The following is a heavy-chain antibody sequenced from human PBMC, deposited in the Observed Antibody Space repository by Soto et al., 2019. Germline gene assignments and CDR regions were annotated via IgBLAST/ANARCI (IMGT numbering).Heavy chain of an antibody. Sequence: GGSLRLSCVASGFTFSSYWMSWVRQAPGQGLEWVANIKQDGSEKFYLDSVKGRFTISRDNAKNSLYLQMNSLRVEDTAVYYCAKGRAVAGFDYWGQGTLVTVSS. CDR2: IKQDGSEK. CDR3: AKGRAVAGFDY. CDR1: GFTFSSYW. V-gene: IGHV3-7*03. J-gene: IGHJ4*02. D-gene: IGHD6-19*01.